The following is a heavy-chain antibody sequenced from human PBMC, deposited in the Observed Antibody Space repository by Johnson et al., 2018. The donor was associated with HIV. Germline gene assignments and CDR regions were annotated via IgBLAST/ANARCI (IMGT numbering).Heavy chain of an antibody. Sequence: VQLVESGGGVVRPGGSLRLSCAASGFTFSSYWMHWVRQAPGKGLVWVSRINTDGSATTYADSVKGRFTISRDNSKNTLYLQMNTLRAEDTAVYYCGGVGRTGSAFDMWGLGTMVTVSS. CDR1: GFTFSSYW. CDR2: INTDGSAT. V-gene: IGHV3-74*02. D-gene: IGHD2-15*01. CDR3: GGVGRTGSAFDM. J-gene: IGHJ3*02.